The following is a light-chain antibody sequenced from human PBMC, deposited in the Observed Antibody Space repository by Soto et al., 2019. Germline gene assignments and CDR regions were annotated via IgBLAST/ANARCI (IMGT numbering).Light chain of an antibody. J-gene: IGKJ4*01. CDR2: GAS. V-gene: IGKV3-20*01. CDR1: QSVSSSY. Sequence: EIVLTQSPGTLSLSPGERATLSCRASQSVSSSYLAWYQQKPGQAPRLLIYGASSRATGIPDRFSGSGSGTDFTLSISSLESEDFAVYYCQQYGRGFGGGNKVEIK. CDR3: QQYGRG.